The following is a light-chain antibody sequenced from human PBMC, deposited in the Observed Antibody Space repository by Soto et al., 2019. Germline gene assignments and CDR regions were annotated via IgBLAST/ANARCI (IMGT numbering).Light chain of an antibody. CDR3: CSFAGRSPPTSV. V-gene: IGLV2-23*02. CDR1: TSDVGTYNL. CDR2: EVT. Sequence: QSALTQPASVSGSPGQSITISCTGTTSDVGTYNLVSWYQHHPGKAPQLIIFEVTKRPSGVSDRFSGSKSGNTASLTISGLLGEDEADYYCCSFAGRSPPTSVFGTGPKLTVL. J-gene: IGLJ1*01.